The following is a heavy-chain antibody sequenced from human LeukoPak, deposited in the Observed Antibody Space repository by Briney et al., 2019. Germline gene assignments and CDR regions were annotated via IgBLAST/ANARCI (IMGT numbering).Heavy chain of an antibody. CDR3: ARETAPYDAFDI. J-gene: IGHJ3*02. D-gene: IGHD1-14*01. CDR1: GYSISSGHY. V-gene: IGHV4-38-2*02. Sequence: SETLSLTCTVSGYSISSGHYWGWIRQPPGKGLEWIGSIYHSGSTYYNPSLKSRVTISVDTSKNQFSLKLSSVTAADTAVYYCARETAPYDAFDIWGQGTMVTVSS. CDR2: IYHSGST.